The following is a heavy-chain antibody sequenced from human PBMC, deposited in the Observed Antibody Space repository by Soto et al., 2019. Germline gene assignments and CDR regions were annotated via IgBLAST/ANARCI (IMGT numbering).Heavy chain of an antibody. CDR3: ARGINYYDSSGDSWFDP. CDR2: IYHTGTT. CDR1: GGSINSGDYS. V-gene: IGHV4-30-2*01. D-gene: IGHD3-22*01. Sequence: SETLSLTCTVSGGSINSGDYSWTWIRQPPGKGLEWIGYIYHTGTTYYNTSLKSRVTISVDRSKNQFSLKLSSVTAADTAVYNCARGINYYDSSGDSWFDPWGQGTLVTVSS. J-gene: IGHJ5*02.